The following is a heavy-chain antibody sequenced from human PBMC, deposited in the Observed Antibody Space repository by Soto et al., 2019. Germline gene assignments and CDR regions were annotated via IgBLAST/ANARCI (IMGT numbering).Heavy chain of an antibody. CDR2: IIPIFDTT. D-gene: IGHD4-4*01. V-gene: IGHV1-69*12. Sequence: QVQLMQSGAEVKKPGSSVKVSCTASGGTFNNYGISWVRQAPGRGLEWMGLIIPIFDTTNYAQNFQGRLTITADESTSTTYMELRGLKSEDTAVYYCARRGDYNNFDYWGQGTLVTVSS. CDR3: ARRGDYNNFDY. CDR1: GGTFNNYG. J-gene: IGHJ4*02.